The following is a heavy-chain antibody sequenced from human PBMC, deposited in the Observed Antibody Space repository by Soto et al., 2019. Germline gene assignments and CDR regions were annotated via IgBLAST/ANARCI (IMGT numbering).Heavy chain of an antibody. CDR1: GFAFTSYS. J-gene: IGHJ4*02. Sequence: GVLRLSCAASGFAFTSYSMNWVRQAPGKGLEWVSSISSTTNYIYYGDSMKGRFTISRDNAKNSLYLEMNSLRAEDTAVYYCARESEDLTSNFDYWGQGTLVTVSS. CDR2: ISSTTNYI. V-gene: IGHV3-21*06. CDR3: ARESEDLTSNFDY.